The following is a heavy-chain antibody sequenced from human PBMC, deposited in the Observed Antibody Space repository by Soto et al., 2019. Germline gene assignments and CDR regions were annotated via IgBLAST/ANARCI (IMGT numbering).Heavy chain of an antibody. V-gene: IGHV4-59*08. CDR3: ARGGWRQIDY. D-gene: IGHD3-3*01. J-gene: IGHJ4*02. CDR2: IYYSGST. Sequence: QVQLQESGPGLVKPSETLSLTCSVSGGSIGSYYWSWIRQPPGKGLEWMGYIYYSGSTNYNPSLKSRVTISVDTSKNQFYLKLSSVTAADTAVYYCARGGWRQIDYWGQGTLVTVSS. CDR1: GGSIGSYY.